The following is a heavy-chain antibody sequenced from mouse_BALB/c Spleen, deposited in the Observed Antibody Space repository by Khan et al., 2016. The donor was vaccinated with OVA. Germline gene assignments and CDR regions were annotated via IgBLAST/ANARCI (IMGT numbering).Heavy chain of an antibody. CDR3: AYHLTGSFAY. CDR2: ISSGGDYT. D-gene: IGHD4-1*01. J-gene: IGHJ3*01. V-gene: IGHV5-6*01. CDR1: GFTFSSYS. Sequence: EVELVESGGDLVKPGGSLKLSCAASGFTFSSYSMSWVRQTSDKRLEWVAFISSGGDYTYYPDRVKGRFIISREYAKYTLYLQMCDLKSEDTAMYYCAYHLTGSFAYWGQGTLVTGSA.